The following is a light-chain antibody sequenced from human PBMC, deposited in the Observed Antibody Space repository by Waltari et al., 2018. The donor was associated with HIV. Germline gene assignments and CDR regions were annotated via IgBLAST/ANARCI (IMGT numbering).Light chain of an antibody. CDR1: QSVSSSH. CDR3: QQYGSSAPLT. V-gene: IGKV3-20*01. J-gene: IGKJ4*01. Sequence: ELVLTQSPGALSLSPGERATLSCRASQSVSSSHLAWYQQRPGQAPRLLMYGTSSRATGIPDRFSGSGSGTDFTLTISRLEPEDFAVYYCQQYGSSAPLTFGGGTKVEIK. CDR2: GTS.